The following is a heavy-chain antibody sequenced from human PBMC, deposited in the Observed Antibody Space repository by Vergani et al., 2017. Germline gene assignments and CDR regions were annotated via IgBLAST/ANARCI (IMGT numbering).Heavy chain of an antibody. D-gene: IGHD2-15*01. CDR1: GFTFGDYY. J-gene: IGHJ1*01. CDR2: IKRCGTET. V-gene: IGHV3-7*01. CDR3: AGISGGCATYLHY. Sequence: EVHLEESGGGLVQPGGSLRLSCAASGFTFGDYYMAWLRLAPGKGLDWVASIKRCGTETFYVDSVKGRFTISRDNAKTTLYLQMNSLRDEDTGVYYCAGISGGCATYLHYWGQGTLVTVS.